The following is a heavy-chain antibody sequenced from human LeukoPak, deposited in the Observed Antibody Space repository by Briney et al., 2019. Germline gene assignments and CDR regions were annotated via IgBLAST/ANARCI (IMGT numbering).Heavy chain of an antibody. CDR1: GGSVSGYY. Sequence: TSEPLSLTCSVSGGSVSGYYWTWIRQAPGRGLEWIAYIYVSGSANYNPSLRSRVTTFIETSKNQFSLKLSSVTAADTAVYYCARGGVARGVDYWGQGILVTVSS. V-gene: IGHV4-59*02. J-gene: IGHJ4*02. CDR3: ARGGVARGVDY. CDR2: IYVSGSA. D-gene: IGHD3-10*01.